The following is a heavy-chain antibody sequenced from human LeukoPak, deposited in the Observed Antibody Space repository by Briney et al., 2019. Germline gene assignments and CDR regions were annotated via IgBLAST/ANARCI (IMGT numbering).Heavy chain of an antibody. CDR1: GYTFNSYG. Sequence: ASVKVSCKASGYTFNSYGISWVRQAPGQGLEWMGWVSAYNGHTNYAQKFQDRVTMTKDTSTSTAYMEMRSLRSDDTAIYYCARVRLVWGMETFDLWGQGTMVTVSS. CDR2: VSAYNGHT. D-gene: IGHD3-16*01. J-gene: IGHJ3*01. CDR3: ARVRLVWGMETFDL. V-gene: IGHV1-18*01.